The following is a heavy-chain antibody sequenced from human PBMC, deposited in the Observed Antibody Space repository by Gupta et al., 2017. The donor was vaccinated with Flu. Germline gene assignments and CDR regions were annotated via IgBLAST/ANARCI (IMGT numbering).Heavy chain of an antibody. V-gene: IGHV3-33*01. CDR1: GFTFSSYG. Sequence: QVQLVESGGGVVQPGRSLRLSCAASGFTFSSYGMHWVRQAPGKGLEWVAVIWYDGSNKYYADSVKGRFTISRDNSKNTLYLQMNSLRAEDTAVYYCARGQKLSSSWNNWFDPWGQGTLVTVSS. D-gene: IGHD6-13*01. CDR2: IWYDGSNK. J-gene: IGHJ5*02. CDR3: ARGQKLSSSWNNWFDP.